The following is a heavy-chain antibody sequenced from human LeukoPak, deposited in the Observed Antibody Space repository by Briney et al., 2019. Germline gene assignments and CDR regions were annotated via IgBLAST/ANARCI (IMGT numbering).Heavy chain of an antibody. CDR3: ASSSSSHYYFDF. V-gene: IGHV1-69*01. D-gene: IGHD6-6*01. CDR1: RGTLSSYA. Sequence: SVKVSCKASRGTLSSYAISWVRQAPGHGLEWMGGIIPIFGTANYAQKFQGRVTITADESTSTAYMELSSLRSEDTAVYYCASSSSSHYYFDFWGQGTLVTVSS. J-gene: IGHJ4*02. CDR2: IIPIFGTA.